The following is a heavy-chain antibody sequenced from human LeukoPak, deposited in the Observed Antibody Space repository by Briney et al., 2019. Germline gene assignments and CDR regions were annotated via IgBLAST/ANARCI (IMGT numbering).Heavy chain of an antibody. J-gene: IGHJ4*02. Sequence: PGGSLRLSCAASGFTFSNYGMHWVRQAPGKGLEWVAVISYDGSNKYYADSVKGRFTISRDNSKNTLYLQMNSLRVEDTAVYYCAKASYSSGWGALGYWGQGTLVTVSS. CDR2: ISYDGSNK. D-gene: IGHD6-19*01. CDR1: GFTFSNYG. V-gene: IGHV3-30*18. CDR3: AKASYSSGWGALGY.